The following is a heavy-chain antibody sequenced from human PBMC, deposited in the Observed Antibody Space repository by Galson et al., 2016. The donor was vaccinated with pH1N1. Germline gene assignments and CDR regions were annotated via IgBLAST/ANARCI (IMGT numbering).Heavy chain of an antibody. CDR2: IDPSAGTT. CDR3: ARRYYFDY. J-gene: IGHJ4*02. V-gene: IGHV1-46*01. Sequence: SVKVSCKASGYSVTRYYMHWVRQAPGQGLEWMGIIDPSAGTTTYSQKFQGRISLTRDTSTNSVHMELSNLRPDDSAIYFCARRYYFDYWGQGTPVTVSS. CDR1: GYSVTRYY.